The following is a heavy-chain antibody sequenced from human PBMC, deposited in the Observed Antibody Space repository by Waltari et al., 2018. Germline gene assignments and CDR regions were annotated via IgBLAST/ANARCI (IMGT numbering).Heavy chain of an antibody. J-gene: IGHJ4*02. CDR3: ARVYNTIDY. V-gene: IGHV4-39*07. Sequence: QLQLQESGPGLVKPSETLSLTCSVSGGSIISSDYYWGWIRQPPGKGLEWIANVFYSGGTYNNPSLRSRVTISVDTSKNQFYLKVTSLSAADTAVYYCARVYNTIDYWGQGTLVTVSS. CDR1: GGSIISSDYY. CDR2: VFYSGGT. D-gene: IGHD1-20*01.